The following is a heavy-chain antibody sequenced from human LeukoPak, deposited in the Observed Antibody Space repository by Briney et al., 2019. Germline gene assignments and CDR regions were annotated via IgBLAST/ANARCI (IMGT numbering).Heavy chain of an antibody. CDR1: GGSISSYY. D-gene: IGHD3-3*01. CDR2: IYTSGST. J-gene: IGHJ4*02. V-gene: IGHV4-4*07. Sequence: PSETLSLTCTVSGGSISSYYWSWIRQPAGKGLEWIGRIYTSGSTNYNPSFKSRVTMSVDTSKNQFSLKLSSVTAADTAVYYCARVLRTTIFGVVSSYFDYWGQGTLVTVSS. CDR3: ARVLRTTIFGVVSSYFDY.